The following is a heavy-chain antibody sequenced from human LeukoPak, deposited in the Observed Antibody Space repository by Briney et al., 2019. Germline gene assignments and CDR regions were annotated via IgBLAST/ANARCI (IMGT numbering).Heavy chain of an antibody. D-gene: IGHD3-9*01. V-gene: IGHV1-3*01. J-gene: IGHJ4*02. CDR3: ARRLNSSYDNPFDS. CDR1: GYRFTTYV. Sequence: GFSVTVSCKASGYRFTTYVLLWLRQAPGQRLEWVGWINPDKGEHKYSQNCQGRITVTSDTPASTTYMELSSLISADTAVYYCARRLNSSYDNPFDSWGQGTLVTVSS. CDR2: INPDKGEH.